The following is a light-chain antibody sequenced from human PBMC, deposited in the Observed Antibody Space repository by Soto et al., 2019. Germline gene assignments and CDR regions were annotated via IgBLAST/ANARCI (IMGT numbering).Light chain of an antibody. CDR3: QQYHTYLT. V-gene: IGKV1-5*01. CDR1: QTISSW. CDR2: DAS. J-gene: IGKJ4*01. Sequence: DIQITQSASTLSGSVGDRVTITCRASQTISSWLAWYQQRPGRAPKLLIYDASTLETGVPSRFSGGGSGTEFTLTITSLQPDDFATYHCQQYHTYLTFGGGTKVDI.